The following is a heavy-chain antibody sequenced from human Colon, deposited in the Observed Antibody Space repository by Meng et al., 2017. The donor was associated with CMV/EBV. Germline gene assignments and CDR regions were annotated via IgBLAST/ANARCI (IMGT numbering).Heavy chain of an antibody. CDR1: GYTFTGFY. D-gene: IGHD2-2*02. CDR3: ARGPEGYCSSTSCYTLDY. V-gene: IGHV1-2*02. J-gene: IGHJ4*02. CDR2: INPNSGDT. Sequence: ASVKVSCKASGYTFTGFYMHWVRQAPGQGLEYMGWINPNSGDTNFAQNFQGRVTLARDTSISTAYMELSRLRSDDTAVYYCARGPEGYCSSTSCYTLDYWGQGTLVTVSS.